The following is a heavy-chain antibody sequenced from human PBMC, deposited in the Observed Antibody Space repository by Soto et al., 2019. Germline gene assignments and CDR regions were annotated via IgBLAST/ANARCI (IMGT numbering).Heavy chain of an antibody. CDR1: GYTVTGYY. CDR3: ARERFQVISYGMDV. D-gene: IGHD2-21*01. J-gene: IGHJ6*04. V-gene: IGHV1-2*02. Sequence: ASVKVSCKASGYTVTGYYVHWVREAPGQGLEWMGWINPETGGTSYAQKFQGRVTLSRDTSINTAYLELSRLRFDDAAVYFCARERFQVISYGMDVWGKGTRVTVSS. CDR2: INPETGGT.